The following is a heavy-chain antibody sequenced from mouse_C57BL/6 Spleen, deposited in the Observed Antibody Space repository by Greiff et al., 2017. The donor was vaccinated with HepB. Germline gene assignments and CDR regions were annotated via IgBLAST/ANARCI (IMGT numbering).Heavy chain of an antibody. J-gene: IGHJ2*01. CDR2: IDPSDSYT. Sequence: VQLQQPGAELVMPGASVKLSCKASGYTFTSYWMHWVKQRPGQGLEWIGEIDPSDSYTNYNQKFKGKSTLTVDKSSSTAYMQLSSLTSEDSAVYYGARGGGNYFFDYWGQGTTLTVSS. V-gene: IGHV1-69*01. CDR3: ARGGGNYFFDY. CDR1: GYTFTSYW. D-gene: IGHD2-1*01.